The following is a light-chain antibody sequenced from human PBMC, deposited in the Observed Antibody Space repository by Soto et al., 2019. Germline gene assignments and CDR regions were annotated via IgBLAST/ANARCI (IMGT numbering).Light chain of an antibody. CDR3: QQYNNWPPWT. Sequence: EIVMTPSPATLSVSRWQRATVSCTASQSVSSNLAWYQQKPGQAPRLLIYGASTRATGIPARFSGSGSGTEFTLTISSLQSEDFAVYYCQQYNNWPPWTFGQGTKVDI. V-gene: IGKV3-15*01. CDR2: GAS. J-gene: IGKJ1*01. CDR1: QSVSSN.